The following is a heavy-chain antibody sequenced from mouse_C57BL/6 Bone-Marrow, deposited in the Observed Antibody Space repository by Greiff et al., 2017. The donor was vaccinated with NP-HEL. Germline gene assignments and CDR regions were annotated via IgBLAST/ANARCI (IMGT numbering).Heavy chain of an antibody. CDR1: GYTFTSYG. CDR3: AREDGTCDY. D-gene: IGHD3-3*01. CDR2: IYPRSGNT. J-gene: IGHJ2*01. V-gene: IGHV1-81*01. Sequence: VQVVESGAELARPGASVKLSCKASGYTFTSYGISWVKQRTGQGLEWIGEIYPRSGNTYYNEKFKGKATLTADKSSSTAYMELRSLTSEDSAVYYCAREDGTCDYWGQGTTLTVSS.